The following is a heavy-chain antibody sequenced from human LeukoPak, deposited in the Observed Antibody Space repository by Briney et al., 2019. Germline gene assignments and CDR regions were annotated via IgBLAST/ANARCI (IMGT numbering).Heavy chain of an antibody. J-gene: IGHJ4*02. Sequence: GASVKVPCKASGYTFSSYDINWVRQATGQGLEWMGWMNLNSGHTGFARKFQGRVTLTWDTSISTAYMELSSLTSEDTAVYYCARNIVATTNYDYWGQGTLVTVSS. V-gene: IGHV1-8*01. D-gene: IGHD5-12*01. CDR3: ARNIVATTNYDY. CDR2: MNLNSGHT. CDR1: GYTFSSYD.